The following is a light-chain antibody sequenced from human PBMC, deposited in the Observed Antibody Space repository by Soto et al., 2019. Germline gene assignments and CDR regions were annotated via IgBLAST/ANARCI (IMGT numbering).Light chain of an antibody. CDR3: QQRSNWPLT. V-gene: IGKV3-11*01. Sequence: EVVLTQSPVTLSLSPGERATLSCRASQSVTTNLAWYQQKPGQAPRLLIYDASNRATGIPARLSGSGSGTDFTLTISSLEPEDFAVYYCQQRSNWPLTFGGGTTVEIK. J-gene: IGKJ4*01. CDR1: QSVTTN. CDR2: DAS.